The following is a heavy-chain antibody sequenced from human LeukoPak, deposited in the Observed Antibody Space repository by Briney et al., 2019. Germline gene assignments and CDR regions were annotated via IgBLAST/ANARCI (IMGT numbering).Heavy chain of an antibody. Sequence: PSETLSLTCTVSGGSISSSSYYWGWIRQPPGKGLEWIGSIYYSGSTYYNPSLKSRVTISVDTSKNQFSLKLSSVTAADTAVYYCARPLAAEFLDYWGQGTLVTVSS. J-gene: IGHJ4*02. CDR3: ARPLAAEFLDY. CDR1: GGSISSSSYY. D-gene: IGHD6-13*01. V-gene: IGHV4-39*01. CDR2: IYYSGST.